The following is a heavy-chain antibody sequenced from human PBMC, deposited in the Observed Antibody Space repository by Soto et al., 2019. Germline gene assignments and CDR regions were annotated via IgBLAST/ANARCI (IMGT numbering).Heavy chain of an antibody. CDR1: GFTFSSYS. CDR3: ARASSGWFEYDAFDI. D-gene: IGHD6-19*01. Sequence: GGSLILSCAASGFTFSSYSMNWVRQAPGKGLEWVSSISSSSSYIYYADSVKGRFTISRDNAKNSLYLQMNSLRAEDTAVYYCARASSGWFEYDAFDIWGQGTMVTVSS. J-gene: IGHJ3*02. V-gene: IGHV3-21*01. CDR2: ISSSSSYI.